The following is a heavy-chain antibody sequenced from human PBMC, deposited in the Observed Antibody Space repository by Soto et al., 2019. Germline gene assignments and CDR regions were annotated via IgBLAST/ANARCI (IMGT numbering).Heavy chain of an antibody. J-gene: IGHJ4*02. V-gene: IGHV3-7*01. CDR1: ELTLSNAC. CDR2: INEDGSEK. Sequence: GGSLRLSCVASELTLSNACMSWVRQAPGEGLEWVANINEDGSEKYYVDSAKGRFTISRDNAKNSLYLQMSSLGAEDTALYYCARDLFDYWGQGTLVTVSS. CDR3: ARDLFDY.